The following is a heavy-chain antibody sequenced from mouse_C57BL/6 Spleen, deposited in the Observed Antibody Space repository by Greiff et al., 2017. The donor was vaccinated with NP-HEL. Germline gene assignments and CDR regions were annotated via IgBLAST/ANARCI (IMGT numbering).Heavy chain of an antibody. CDR1: GYAFSSSW. V-gene: IGHV1-82*01. CDR2: IYPGDGDT. CDR3: ASLYDGYPFYAMDY. J-gene: IGHJ4*01. D-gene: IGHD2-3*01. Sequence: QVQLQQSGPELVKPGASVKISCKASGYAFSSSWMNWVKQRPGKGLEWIGRIYPGDGDTNYNGKFKGKATLTADKSSSTAYMQLSSLTSEDSAVYFCASLYDGYPFYAMDYWGQGTSVTVSS.